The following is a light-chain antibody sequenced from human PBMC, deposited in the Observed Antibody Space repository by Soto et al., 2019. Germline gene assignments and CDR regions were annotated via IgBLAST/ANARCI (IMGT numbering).Light chain of an antibody. CDR2: DAS. CDR1: QSLGGN. J-gene: IGKJ1*01. CDR3: QQCNSWPRT. Sequence: EIVMTQSTATRSVSPGESVTLSCRASQSLGGNLAWYQQTPGQAPRLLIYDASTRATGIPARFSGSGSGTEFTLTISSLQSEDFAVYYCQQCNSWPRTFGQGTKVDIK. V-gene: IGKV3-15*01.